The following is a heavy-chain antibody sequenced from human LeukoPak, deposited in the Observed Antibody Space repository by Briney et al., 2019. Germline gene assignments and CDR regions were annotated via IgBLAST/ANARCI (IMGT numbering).Heavy chain of an antibody. CDR3: ARESNWAYYFDY. V-gene: IGHV1-18*01. CDR2: SSTYDGNT. J-gene: IGHJ4*02. Sequence: ASVKVSCKASGYTFSSYGIGWVRQAPGQGLEWMGWSSTYDGNTKYAENFRDRVTMTTDTSSSTACMDLRSLRSDDTAVYFCARESNWAYYFDYWGQGTLLTVSS. D-gene: IGHD1-1*01. CDR1: GYTFSSYG.